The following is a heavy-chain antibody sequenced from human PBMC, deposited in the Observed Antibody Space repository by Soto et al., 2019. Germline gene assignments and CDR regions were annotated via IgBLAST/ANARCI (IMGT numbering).Heavy chain of an antibody. Sequence: QVQLVQSGAEVKKPGASVKVSCKASGYTFISYDINWVRQAAGQGREWMGWMNPNSGDTGYAQKFQGRVTMTRNTSISTAYMELSSLRSEDTAVYYCAREGYSSSSGSRGNWFDPWGQGTLVTVSS. CDR1: GYTFISYD. V-gene: IGHV1-8*01. J-gene: IGHJ5*02. D-gene: IGHD6-6*01. CDR2: MNPNSGDT. CDR3: AREGYSSSSGSRGNWFDP.